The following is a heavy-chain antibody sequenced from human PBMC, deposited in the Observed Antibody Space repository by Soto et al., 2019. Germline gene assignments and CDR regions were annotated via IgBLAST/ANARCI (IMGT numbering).Heavy chain of an antibody. CDR1: GFTFSDHY. V-gene: IGHV3-72*01. CDR3: ARRSNDFWSGYSFDY. D-gene: IGHD3-3*01. CDR2: TRNKANSYTT. J-gene: IGHJ4*02. Sequence: PGGSLRLSCAASGFTFSDHYMDWVRQAPGKGLEWVGRTRNKANSYTTEYAASVKGRFTISRDDSKNSLYLQMNSLKTEDTAVYYCARRSNDFWSGYSFDYWGQGTLVTVSS.